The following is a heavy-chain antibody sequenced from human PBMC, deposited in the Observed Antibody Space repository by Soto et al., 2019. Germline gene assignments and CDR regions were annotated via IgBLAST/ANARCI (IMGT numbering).Heavy chain of an antibody. CDR2: IDSSGST. J-gene: IGHJ5*02. V-gene: IGHV4-39*01. CDR1: GGSFGSSAYY. Sequence: SETLSLTCTVSGGSFGSSAYYWGWIRQAPGKGLEWIGSIDSSGSTFSNPSFKSRVTLSVDRSKNQFSLKLTSMTAADTAHYCCSRRAPEGFDPWGQGTLVTVSS. CDR3: SRRAPEGFDP.